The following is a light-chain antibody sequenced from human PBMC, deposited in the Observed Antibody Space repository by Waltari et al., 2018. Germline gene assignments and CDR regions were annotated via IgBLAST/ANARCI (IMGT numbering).Light chain of an antibody. CDR2: INN. Sequence: QSVLTQPPSASGTPGQRVTISCFGSSSNIGSNTVNWYQQVPGTAPKLLIYINNQRPSGVTDRFSGSKSGTSASLAISGLQSEDEADYSCAAWDDSLNAWVFGGGTKLTVL. CDR1: SSNIGSNT. CDR3: AAWDDSLNAWV. J-gene: IGLJ3*02. V-gene: IGLV1-44*01.